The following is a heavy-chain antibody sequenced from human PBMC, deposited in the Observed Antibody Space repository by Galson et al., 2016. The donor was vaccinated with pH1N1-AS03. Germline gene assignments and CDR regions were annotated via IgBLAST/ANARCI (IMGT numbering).Heavy chain of an antibody. CDR1: GHTFNTYY. J-gene: IGHJ4*02. V-gene: IGHV1-46*02. D-gene: IGHD3-22*01. CDR2: INPSGDST. CDR3: VAGTKYDDITGDKYYFDY. Sequence: SVKVSCKASGHTFNTYYIHWVRQAPGQGLEWMGVINPSGDSTTYAQKLQGRVSLTRDTSAGTVSMELSSLRSDDTAVCFCVAGTKYDDITGDKYYFDYWGRGTLVTVSS.